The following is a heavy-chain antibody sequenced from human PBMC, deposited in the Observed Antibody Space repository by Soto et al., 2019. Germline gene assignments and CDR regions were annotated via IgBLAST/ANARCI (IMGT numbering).Heavy chain of an antibody. D-gene: IGHD4-4*01. CDR1: GGSFTCRDCY. Sequence: PSETLSLTCTVSGGSFTCRDCYWTWIRQPPGRGLEWIGYFYYSGTTYYNPSLRSRVTISLDTSKNHFSLKLSSVTATYTTVYYCARGVSHYDHFDSWGQGTLVTAPQ. J-gene: IGHJ4*02. V-gene: IGHV4-30-4*01. CDR3: ARGVSHYDHFDS. CDR2: FYYSGTT.